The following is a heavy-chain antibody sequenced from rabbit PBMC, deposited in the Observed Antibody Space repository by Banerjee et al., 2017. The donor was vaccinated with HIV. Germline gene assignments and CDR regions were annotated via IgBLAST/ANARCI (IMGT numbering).Heavy chain of an antibody. V-gene: IGHV1S45*01. CDR3: TRDYSGGLHFNL. D-gene: IGHD4-1*01. Sequence: QEQLEESGGDLVKPEGSLTLTCTASGFSFSSSYWICWVRQAPGKGLEWIACIYTGSGSALYVSWAKGRFTISSHIAQNTLYLQLNSLTAADTATYFCTRDYSGGLHFNLWGPGTLVTVS. J-gene: IGHJ4*01. CDR1: GFSFSSSYW. CDR2: IYTGSGSA.